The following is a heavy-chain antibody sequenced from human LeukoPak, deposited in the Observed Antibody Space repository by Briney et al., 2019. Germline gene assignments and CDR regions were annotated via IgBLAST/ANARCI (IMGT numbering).Heavy chain of an antibody. J-gene: IGHJ4*02. V-gene: IGHV3-7*01. Sequence: GGSLRLSCAASGFTFSTYWMNWFRQTPGKELEWVAKIKADGGEKDHVASVKGRFTISRDNARDSLYLQMNSLRAEDTAVYYCAREVLRRGSSPFDFWGQGTLVTVSS. D-gene: IGHD3-16*01. CDR1: GFTFSTYW. CDR2: IKADGGEK. CDR3: AREVLRRGSSPFDF.